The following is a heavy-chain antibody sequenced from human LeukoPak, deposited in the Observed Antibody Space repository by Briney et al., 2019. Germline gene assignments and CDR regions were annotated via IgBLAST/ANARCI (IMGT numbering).Heavy chain of an antibody. CDR2: SCWYCGSI. J-gene: IGHJ5*02. V-gene: IGHV3-9*01. D-gene: IGHD3-22*01. CDR3: AATPDRWYYDSSRVP. CDR1: GFTFDDYA. Sequence: PGRSLRLSCAASGFTFDDYAMHWVRQAPGTGLERVSVSCWYCGSIGYEDSVQGRFTISKDKAKNSLYLQMNSLRAEDTALYYCAATPDRWYYDSSRVPWGQGTLIIVSS.